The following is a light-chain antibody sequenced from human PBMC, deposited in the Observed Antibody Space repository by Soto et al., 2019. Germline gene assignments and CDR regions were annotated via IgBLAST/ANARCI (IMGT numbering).Light chain of an antibody. J-gene: IGKJ4*01. V-gene: IGKV3-15*01. CDR3: QQYYHWPVT. CDR2: GAS. CDR1: QSFTSN. Sequence: ILVTLFRAILCVPSGARDTLSCRASQSFTSNLAWYQHKPGQAPRLLISGASTGATGIPPRFRGSGSGTEFTLTVDTLQSEDIAIYYCQQYYHWPVTFGGGTKVDIK.